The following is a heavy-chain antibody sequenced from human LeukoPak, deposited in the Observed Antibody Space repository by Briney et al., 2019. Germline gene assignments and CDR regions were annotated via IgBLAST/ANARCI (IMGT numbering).Heavy chain of an antibody. CDR3: AKDIPRRLLGWSWGAFDI. CDR1: GFTVSRNY. V-gene: IGHV3-53*05. J-gene: IGHJ3*02. D-gene: IGHD3-22*01. CDR2: LYSGGST. Sequence: GGSLRLSCAASGFTVSRNYMSWVRQAPGKGLEWVSVLYSGGSTNYADSVKGRFTISRDNSKNTLYLQMNSLRAEDTALYYCAKDIPRRLLGWSWGAFDIWGQGTMVTVSS.